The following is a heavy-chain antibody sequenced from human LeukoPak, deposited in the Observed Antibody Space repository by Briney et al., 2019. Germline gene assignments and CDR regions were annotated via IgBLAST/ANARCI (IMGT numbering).Heavy chain of an antibody. V-gene: IGHV3-20*04. CDR1: GFTFDDYG. Sequence: GGSLRLSCAASGFTFDDYGMSWVRQAPGKGREWVSGINWNGGSTGYADSVKGRFTISRDNAKNSLYLQMNSLRAEDTAVYYCAKDRPDAFDIWGQGTMVTVSS. J-gene: IGHJ3*02. CDR2: INWNGGST. CDR3: AKDRPDAFDI.